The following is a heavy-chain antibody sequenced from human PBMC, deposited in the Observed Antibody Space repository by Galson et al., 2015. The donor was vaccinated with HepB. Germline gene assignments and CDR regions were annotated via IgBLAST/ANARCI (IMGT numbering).Heavy chain of an antibody. CDR1: GFTFSDYY. V-gene: IGHV3-72*01. CDR3: SRTLPGIDLDY. J-gene: IGHJ4*02. CDR2: VRHNAGRYTT. Sequence: SLRLSCAASGFTFSDYYMEWVRQAPGKGLERVGRVRHNAGRYTTDYVASVEGRSTISRDDSKNSFYLQVDSRKTEDTAVYYCSRTLPGIDLDYWGQGTLVTVSS. D-gene: IGHD1-14*01.